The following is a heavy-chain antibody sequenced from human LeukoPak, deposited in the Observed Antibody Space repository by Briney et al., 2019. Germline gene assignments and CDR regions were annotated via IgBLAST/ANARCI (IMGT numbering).Heavy chain of an antibody. D-gene: IGHD7-27*01. CDR3: ARDRGETGELYYFDY. V-gene: IGHV1-18*01. CDR2: ISTYNGNT. CDR1: GYTFTNYG. Sequence: ASVKVSCKASGYTFTNYGISWVRQAPGQGLEWLGWISTYNGNTNYAQKFQGRVTMTTDTSTSTAYMELRGLRSDDTAVYYCARDRGETGELYYFDYWGQGTLVTVSS. J-gene: IGHJ4*02.